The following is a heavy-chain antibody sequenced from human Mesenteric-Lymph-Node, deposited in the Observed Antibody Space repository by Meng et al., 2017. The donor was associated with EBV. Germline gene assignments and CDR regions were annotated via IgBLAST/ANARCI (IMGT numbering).Heavy chain of an antibody. J-gene: IGHJ4*02. CDR3: TREGVSMTSRTQFDH. CDR1: GFTFSRYG. CDR2: IWYDGSNK. Sequence: QGHLVESGGAVVQPGRSLRLSCAASGFTFSRYGMHWVRQAPGKGLDWVANIWYDGSNKYYADSVKGRFTISRDNSKNTLDLQMDSLTAEDTAVYYCTREGVSMTSRTQFDHWGQGTVVTVSS. D-gene: IGHD3-3*01. V-gene: IGHV3-33*01.